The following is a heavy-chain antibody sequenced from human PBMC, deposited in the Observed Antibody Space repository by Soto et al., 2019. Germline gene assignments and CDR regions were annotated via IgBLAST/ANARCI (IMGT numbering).Heavy chain of an antibody. CDR3: ARDKGYCSDTSCPDFDY. V-gene: IGHV1-69*08. Sequence: QVQLVQSGAEVKKPGSSVKVSCKASGGTLSNYTFSWVRQAPGQRLEWMGRVIPNLGVTNYAKQFQGRFTIVVHPSTSTAYMELNSLRYEDTAVYYCARDKGYCSDTSCPDFDYWGQGTLVTVSS. CDR2: VIPNLGVT. D-gene: IGHD2-15*01. J-gene: IGHJ4*02. CDR1: GGTLSNYT.